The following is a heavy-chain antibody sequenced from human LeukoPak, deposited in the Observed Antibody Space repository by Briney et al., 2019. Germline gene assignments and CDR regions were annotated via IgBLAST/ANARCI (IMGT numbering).Heavy chain of an antibody. CDR2: IYPGDSDT. CDR3: ARPYTQLCVSDAFDI. J-gene: IGHJ3*02. Sequence: GESLKISCKGSGYSFTSYWIGWVRQMPGKGLEWMGIIYPGDSDTRYSPSFQGQVTISADKSICTAYLQWSSLKASDTAMYYCARPYTQLCVSDAFDIWGQGTMVTVSS. CDR1: GYSFTSYW. V-gene: IGHV5-51*01. D-gene: IGHD5-18*01.